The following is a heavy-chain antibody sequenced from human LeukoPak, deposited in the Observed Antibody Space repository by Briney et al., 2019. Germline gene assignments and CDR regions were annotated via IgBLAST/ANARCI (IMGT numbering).Heavy chain of an antibody. CDR3: AKGIAAAGLYYYYGMDV. D-gene: IGHD6-13*01. CDR2: ISGSGGST. CDR1: GFTFSSYA. V-gene: IGHV3-23*01. J-gene: IGHJ6*02. Sequence: GGSLRLSCAASGFTFSSYAMSWVRQAPGKGLEWVSAISGSGGSTYYADSVKGRFTTSRDNSKNTLYLQMNSLRAEDTAVYYCAKGIAAAGLYYYYGMDVWGQGTTVTVSS.